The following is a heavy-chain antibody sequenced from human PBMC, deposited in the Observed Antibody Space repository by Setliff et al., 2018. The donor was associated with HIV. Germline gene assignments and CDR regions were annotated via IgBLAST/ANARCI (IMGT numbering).Heavy chain of an antibody. D-gene: IGHD1-1*01. V-gene: IGHV4-61*02. CDR1: GGSISSATYH. J-gene: IGHJ5*02. Sequence: SETLSLTCSVSGGSISSATYHWNWIRQPAGKALEWIGRINTSGTTIYSPSLKSRVTISLEKSNNQFSLKPSSVTAADTAVYYCARDFKRYNSPCRFDPWGQGILVTVSS. CDR2: INTSGTT. CDR3: ARDFKRYNSPCRFDP.